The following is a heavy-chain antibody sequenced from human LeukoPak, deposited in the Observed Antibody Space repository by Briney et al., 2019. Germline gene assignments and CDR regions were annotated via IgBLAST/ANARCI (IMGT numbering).Heavy chain of an antibody. Sequence: PSQTLSLTCAVSGGSISSGGYSWSWIRQPPGKGLEWIGFIFHSGSIYYNPSLKSRVTISVDRSKNQFSLKLSSVTAADTAVYYCARALGASSYFDYWGQGTLVTVSS. CDR3: ARALGASSYFDY. CDR2: IFHSGSI. D-gene: IGHD1-26*01. V-gene: IGHV4-30-2*01. J-gene: IGHJ4*02. CDR1: GGSISSGGYS.